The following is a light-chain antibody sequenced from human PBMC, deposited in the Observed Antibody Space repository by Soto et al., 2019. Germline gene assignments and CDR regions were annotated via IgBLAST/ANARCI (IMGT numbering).Light chain of an antibody. Sequence: DIQMTQSPSTLSASVGDRVTITCRASQNVNTWLAWYQQKPGKAPKVLIYKASSLHSGAPSRFSGSGSGTEFTLTISSPQPDDFATYYCQPYNTLPSFTFGQRTKVEIK. V-gene: IGKV1-5*03. CDR2: KAS. CDR3: QPYNTLPSFT. J-gene: IGKJ2*01. CDR1: QNVNTW.